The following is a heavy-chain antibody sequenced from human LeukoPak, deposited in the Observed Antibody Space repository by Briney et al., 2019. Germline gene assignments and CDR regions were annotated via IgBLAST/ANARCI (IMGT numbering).Heavy chain of an antibody. D-gene: IGHD6-6*01. CDR1: GYSFTSYW. CDR2: IYPGDSDT. V-gene: IGHV5-51*01. J-gene: IGHJ5*02. CDR3: AGHSEEGSSTLYNWFDP. Sequence: PWESLKISCKGSGYSFTSYWIGWVRQMPGKGLEWMGIIYPGDSDTRYSPSFQGQVTISADKSISTAYLQWSSLKASDTAMYYCAGHSEEGSSTLYNWFDPWGQGTLVTVSS.